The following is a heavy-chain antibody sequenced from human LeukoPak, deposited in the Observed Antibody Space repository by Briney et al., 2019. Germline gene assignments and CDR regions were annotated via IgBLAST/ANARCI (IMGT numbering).Heavy chain of an antibody. CDR2: IYTSGST. Sequence: SETLSLTCTVSGGSISSYYWSWIRRPPGKGLEWIGYIYTSGSTNYNPSLKSRVTISVDTSKNQFSLKLSSVTAADTAVYYCARQIAARVFDYWGQGTLVTVSS. V-gene: IGHV4-4*09. CDR3: ARQIAARVFDY. CDR1: GGSISSYY. D-gene: IGHD6-6*01. J-gene: IGHJ4*02.